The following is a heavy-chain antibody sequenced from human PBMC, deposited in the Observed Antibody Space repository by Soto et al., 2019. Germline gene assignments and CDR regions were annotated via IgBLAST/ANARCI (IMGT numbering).Heavy chain of an antibody. V-gene: IGHV5-51*01. D-gene: IGHD2-2*01. CDR1: GYSFTSHW. CDR3: ARQDYSNYRGGMDA. J-gene: IGHJ6*02. Sequence: GESLKISCKTSGYSFTSHWIAWVRQMPGKGLEWMGIIYPSDSDIRYRPSFQGQVTISVDKSISTAYLQWSSLKASDTATYYCARQDYSNYRGGMDAWGQGTTVTVSS. CDR2: IYPSDSDI.